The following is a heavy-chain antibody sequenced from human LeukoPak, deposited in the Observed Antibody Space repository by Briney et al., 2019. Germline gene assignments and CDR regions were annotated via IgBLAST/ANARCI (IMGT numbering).Heavy chain of an antibody. V-gene: IGHV4-4*02. CDR1: GGSISNTNW. CDR2: IYYSGST. J-gene: IGHJ4*02. CDR3: ARDSDY. Sequence: PSETLSLTCGVSGGSISNTNWWTWVRQPPGKGLEWIGYIYYSGSTNYNPSLKSRVTISVDTSKNQFSLKLSSVTGADTAVYYCARDSDYWGQGTLVTVSS.